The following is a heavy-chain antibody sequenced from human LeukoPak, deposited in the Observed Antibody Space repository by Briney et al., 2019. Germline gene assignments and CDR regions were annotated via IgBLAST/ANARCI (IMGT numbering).Heavy chain of an antibody. Sequence: SETLSLTCPVYGGSFSGYYCNWIRQPPGKGLEGIGEINHSGSTNCNPSLKSRVTISMDTSKNQFSLKLSSVTAADTAVYYCARLAATGTRRFDYWGQGTLVTVSS. J-gene: IGHJ4*02. D-gene: IGHD6-13*01. CDR1: GGSFSGYY. V-gene: IGHV4-34*01. CDR2: INHSGST. CDR3: ARLAATGTRRFDY.